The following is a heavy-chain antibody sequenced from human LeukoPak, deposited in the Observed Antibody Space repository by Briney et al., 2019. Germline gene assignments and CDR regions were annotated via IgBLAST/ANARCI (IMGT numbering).Heavy chain of an antibody. V-gene: IGHV3-11*01. CDR1: GFTFSDYY. CDR3: ARDPFMTTGWGIDY. Sequence: PGGSLRLSCAASGFTFSDYYMSWIRQAPGKGLEWVSYISSSGSTIYYADSVRGRFTISRDNTKNSLYLQMNSLRAEDTAVYYCARDPFMTTGWGIDYWGQGALVTVSS. J-gene: IGHJ4*01. D-gene: IGHD4-17*01. CDR2: ISSSGSTI.